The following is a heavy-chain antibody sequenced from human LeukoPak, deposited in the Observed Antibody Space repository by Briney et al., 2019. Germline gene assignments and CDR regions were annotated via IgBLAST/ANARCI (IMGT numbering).Heavy chain of an antibody. D-gene: IGHD3-22*01. J-gene: IGHJ4*02. V-gene: IGHV3-21*04. CDR1: GFTFSSYS. CDR3: AKMARGYYDSSLYFDY. CDR2: ISSSSSYI. Sequence: GGSLRLSCAASGFTFSSYSMNWVRQAPGKGLEWVSSISSSSSYIYYADSVKGRFTISRDNSKNTLYLQMNSLRAEDTAVYYCAKMARGYYDSSLYFDYWGQGTLVTVSS.